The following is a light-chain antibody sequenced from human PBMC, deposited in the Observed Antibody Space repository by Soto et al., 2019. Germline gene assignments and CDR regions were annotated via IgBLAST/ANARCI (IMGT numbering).Light chain of an antibody. CDR3: IPHAGYSNV. Sequence: QSALTQPPSASGSPGQSVTISCTGTSSDVGATDYVSWYQQHPGKAPKLMIYEVSKRPSGVPDRFSGSKSGNTASLTVSGLQVEDEADYYCIPHAGYSNVFGTGTKHTV. CDR1: SSDVGATDY. V-gene: IGLV2-8*01. J-gene: IGLJ1*01. CDR2: EVS.